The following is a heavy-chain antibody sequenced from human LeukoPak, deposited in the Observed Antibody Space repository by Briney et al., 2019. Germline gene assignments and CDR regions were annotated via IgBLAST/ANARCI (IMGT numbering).Heavy chain of an antibody. V-gene: IGHV3-23*01. J-gene: IGHJ6*03. CDR3: ARADSSGYYYNYYYYMDV. D-gene: IGHD3-22*01. CDR1: GFTFSTYA. CDR2: ITGSGDGT. Sequence: GGSLRLSCAASGFTFSTYAMTWVRQAPGKGLEWVSSITGSGDGTSAADSVTGRFSISRDNSKSALCLQMNSLRAEDTAVYYCARADSSGYYYNYYYYMDVWGKGTTVTISS.